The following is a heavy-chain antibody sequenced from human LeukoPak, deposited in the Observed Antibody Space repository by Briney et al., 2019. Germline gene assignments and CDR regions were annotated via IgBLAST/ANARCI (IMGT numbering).Heavy chain of an antibody. D-gene: IGHD6-19*01. V-gene: IGHV3-13*01. CDR3: ARGFSSGWHYFDY. J-gene: IGHJ4*02. CDR1: GFTLSSYD. Sequence: PGGSLRLSCAASGFTLSSYDMHWVRQTTGKGLEWVSSIGTVSDTYYTDSVKGRFTISRDNARNSLNLQMNSLRAEDTAVYYCARGFSSGWHYFDYWGQGTLVTVSS. CDR2: IGTVSDT.